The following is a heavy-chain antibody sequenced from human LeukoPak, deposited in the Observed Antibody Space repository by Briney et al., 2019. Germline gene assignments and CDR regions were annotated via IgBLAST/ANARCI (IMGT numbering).Heavy chain of an antibody. Sequence: ASVKVSCKASGYTFTSYGISWVRQAPGQGLEWMGWISAYKGKTNYAQKLQGRVTMTTDTSTSTAYMELRSLRSDDTAVYYCARDGITYYYDSSGQRRYFDYWGQGTLVTVSS. D-gene: IGHD3-22*01. CDR2: ISAYKGKT. J-gene: IGHJ4*02. V-gene: IGHV1-18*01. CDR3: ARDGITYYYDSSGQRRYFDY. CDR1: GYTFTSYG.